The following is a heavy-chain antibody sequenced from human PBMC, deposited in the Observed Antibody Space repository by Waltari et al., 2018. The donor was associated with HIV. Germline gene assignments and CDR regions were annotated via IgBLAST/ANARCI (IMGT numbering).Heavy chain of an antibody. Sequence: QVQLAQLGSEVKKPGTSVKVSCKASGFTFSRPTMQWVRQAREQRLEWIGWIFVGSGDTNYAQKFRERVTITRDMSTSTAYMELSSLRFGDTAVYYCVAGDIGTNPPCFDPWGQGTLVTVSS. CDR3: VAGDIGTNPPCFDP. D-gene: IGHD1-26*01. J-gene: IGHJ5*02. CDR2: IFVGSGDT. CDR1: GFTFSRPT. V-gene: IGHV1-58*02.